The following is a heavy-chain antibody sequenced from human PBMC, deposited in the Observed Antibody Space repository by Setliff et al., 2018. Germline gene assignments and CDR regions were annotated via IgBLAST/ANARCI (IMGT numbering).Heavy chain of an antibody. Sequence: ASVKVSCKASGGTFSSYGTTWVRQAPGQGLEWMGGTIPMFGTTNYAQKFQGRVTIITDASTSTSYMALSSLTSADTAVYYCAREGVDTRSSTDYRYYMDVWGKGTTVTVSS. CDR3: AREGVDTRSSTDYRYYMDV. V-gene: IGHV1-69*05. CDR2: TIPMFGTT. J-gene: IGHJ6*03. CDR1: GGTFSSYG. D-gene: IGHD5-18*01.